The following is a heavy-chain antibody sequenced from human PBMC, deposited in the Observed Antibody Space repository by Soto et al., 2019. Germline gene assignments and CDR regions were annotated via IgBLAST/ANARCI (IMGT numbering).Heavy chain of an antibody. Sequence: QVQLVQSGAEVKKPGSSVKVSCKASGGTFSSYTISWVRQAPGQGLEWMGRIIPTPGIANYAQKFQGRVTITADKSTSTAYMGLGSLRSEDTAVYYCARGLEDWRTYNWFDPWGQGTLVTVSS. CDR3: ARGLEDWRTYNWFDP. V-gene: IGHV1-69*02. CDR1: GGTFSSYT. J-gene: IGHJ5*02. D-gene: IGHD3-3*01. CDR2: IIPTPGIA.